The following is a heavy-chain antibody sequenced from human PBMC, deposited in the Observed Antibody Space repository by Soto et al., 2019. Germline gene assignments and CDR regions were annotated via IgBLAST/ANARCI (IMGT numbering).Heavy chain of an antibody. CDR1: GFTFSRYV. D-gene: IGHD3-22*01. V-gene: IGHV3-30*18. J-gene: IGHJ4*02. CDR3: AKDRGYYDFDY. CDR2: TSSDGSNK. Sequence: GGSLRLSCAASGFTFSRYVMHWVRQAPGKGLEWVAVTSSDGSNKYYADSVKGRFTISRDNSKNTLFLQMNSLRADDTAVYYCAKDRGYYDFDYWGQGTLVTVSS.